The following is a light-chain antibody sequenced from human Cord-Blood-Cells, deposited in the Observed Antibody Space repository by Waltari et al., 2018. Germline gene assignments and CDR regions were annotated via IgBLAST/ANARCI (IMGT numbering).Light chain of an antibody. J-gene: IGLJ3*02. CDR1: ALPKQY. CDR3: QSADSSGTYEV. Sequence: YDPTQPPSVSVSPGQTARITCSGDALPKQYAYWYQQKPGQAPVLVIYKDSERPSGIPERFSGSSSGTTVTLTISGVQAEDEADYYCQSADSSGTYEVFGGGTKLTVL. V-gene: IGLV3-25*03. CDR2: KDS.